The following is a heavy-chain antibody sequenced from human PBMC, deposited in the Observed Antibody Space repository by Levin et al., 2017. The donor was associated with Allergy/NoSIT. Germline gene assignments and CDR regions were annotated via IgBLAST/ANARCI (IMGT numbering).Heavy chain of an antibody. V-gene: IGHV3-11*03. D-gene: IGHD5-12*01. CDR3: ARRGTRGGYDRYYFDY. CDR2: IATRITYT. Sequence: GESLKISCAASGFPFSGYYMSWIRQAPGKGLEWVSYIATRITYTNYADSVKGRFTISRDNAKNSLYLQINSLRAEDTAVYYCARRGTRGGYDRYYFDYWGQGTLVTVSS. J-gene: IGHJ4*02. CDR1: GFPFSGYY.